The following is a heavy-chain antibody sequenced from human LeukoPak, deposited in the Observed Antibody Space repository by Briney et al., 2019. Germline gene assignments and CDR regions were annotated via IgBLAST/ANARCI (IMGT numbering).Heavy chain of an antibody. CDR1: GFTFSSYA. CDR2: ISYDGSNK. CDR3: ARDSVGATNYFDY. J-gene: IGHJ4*02. Sequence: PGGSLRLSCAASGFTFSSYAMHWVRQAPGKGLEWVAVISYDGSNKYYADSVKGRFTISRDNSKNTLYLQMNSLRAEDTAVYNCARDSVGATNYFDYWGQGTLVTVSS. D-gene: IGHD1-26*01. V-gene: IGHV3-30-3*01.